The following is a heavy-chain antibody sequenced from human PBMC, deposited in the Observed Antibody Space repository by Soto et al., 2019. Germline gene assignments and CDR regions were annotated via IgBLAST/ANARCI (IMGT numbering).Heavy chain of an antibody. Sequence: QVQLVASGGGVVQPGRFLSLSCAASGFTLSGHGLHWVRQAPGKGLEWVAVVTHDGTERHYPDSVKGRFTITRDISKNTFYLQMNSLRVEDTAMYYCAREKNSGYYRTVDYGGQGTRVTVSS. CDR2: VTHDGTER. CDR3: AREKNSGYYRTVDY. J-gene: IGHJ4*02. V-gene: IGHV3-30*03. CDR1: GFTLSGHG. D-gene: IGHD3-10*01.